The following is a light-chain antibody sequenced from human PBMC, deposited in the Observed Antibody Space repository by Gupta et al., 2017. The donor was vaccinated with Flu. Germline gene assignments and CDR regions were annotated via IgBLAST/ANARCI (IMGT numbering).Light chain of an antibody. V-gene: IGLV1-44*01. Sequence: WYQHLPGTAPRLLIYNDNQRPAGVPDRFSGSKSGTSASLAIGGLQSEDEADYYCAAWDDSLTALSADGSLTGLWVFGGGTKLSVL. J-gene: IGLJ3*02. CDR3: AAWDDSLTALSADGSLTGLWV. CDR2: NDN.